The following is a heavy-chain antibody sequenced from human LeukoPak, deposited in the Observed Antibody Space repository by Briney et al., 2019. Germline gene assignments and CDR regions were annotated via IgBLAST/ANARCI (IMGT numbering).Heavy chain of an antibody. CDR2: ISSSSSYI. J-gene: IGHJ5*02. V-gene: IGHV3-21*01. CDR1: GFTFSSYS. CDR3: ARRSRLTGYWFDP. Sequence: GGSLRLSCAASGFTFSSYSMNWVRQAPGKGLEWVSSISSSSSYIYYADSVKGRFTISRDNAKNSLYLQMNSLRAEDTAVYYCARRSRLTGYWFDPWGQGTLVTVSS. D-gene: IGHD2-2*01.